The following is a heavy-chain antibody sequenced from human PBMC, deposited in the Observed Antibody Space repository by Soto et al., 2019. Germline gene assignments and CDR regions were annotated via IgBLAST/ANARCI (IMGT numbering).Heavy chain of an antibody. J-gene: IGHJ3*02. CDR3: AKTANGWFSAFDI. V-gene: IGHV3-23*01. CDR1: GFTFSSYA. D-gene: IGHD6-19*01. Sequence: EVQLLESGGGLVQPGGSLRLSCAASGFTFSSYAMSWVRQAPGKGLEWVSAMSGSGGTTYYADSVKGRFTFSRDNSKNTLYLQMNRLRAEDTVIYYCAKTANGWFSAFDIWGQGPMVTVSS. CDR2: MSGSGGTT.